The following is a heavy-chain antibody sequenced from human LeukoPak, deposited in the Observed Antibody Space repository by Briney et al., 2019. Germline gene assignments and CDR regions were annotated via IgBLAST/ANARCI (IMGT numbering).Heavy chain of an antibody. CDR3: ARDGIYGSGSYAFDI. CDR1: GFTFSSYS. CDR2: ISSSSSTI. Sequence: GGSLRLSCAASGFTFSSYSMNWVRQAPGKGLEWVSYISSSSSTIYYADSVKGRFTISRDNSKNTLYLQMNSLRAEDTAVYYCARDGIYGSGSYAFDIWGQGTMVTVSS. J-gene: IGHJ3*02. V-gene: IGHV3-48*01. D-gene: IGHD3-10*01.